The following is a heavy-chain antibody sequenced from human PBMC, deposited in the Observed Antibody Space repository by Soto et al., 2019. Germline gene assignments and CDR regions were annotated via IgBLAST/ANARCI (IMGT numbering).Heavy chain of an antibody. CDR1: GGCMSSYY. Sequence: ETLSLTWTVSGGCMSSYYWSWIRQPAGKGLEWIGRIYTSGSTNYNPSLKSRVTMSVDTSKNQFSLKLSSVTAADTAVYYCARTPSSWFAYYFDYWGQGTLVTVSS. J-gene: IGHJ4*02. CDR3: ARTPSSWFAYYFDY. V-gene: IGHV4-4*07. D-gene: IGHD6-13*01. CDR2: IYTSGST.